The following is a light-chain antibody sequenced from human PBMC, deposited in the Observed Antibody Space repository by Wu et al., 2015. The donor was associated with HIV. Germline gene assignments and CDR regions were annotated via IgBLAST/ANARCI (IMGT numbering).Light chain of an antibody. CDR2: DSS. CDR1: QSVHNF. CDR3: QQYGSSRGT. Sequence: IVLTQSPATLSVSPGERATLSCRASQSVHNFLAWYQQKPGQAPRLLIHDSSNRATGIPARFSGSGSGTEFTLTISSLEPEDFAVYYCQQYGSSRGTFGQGTKLEIK. V-gene: IGKV3-11*01. J-gene: IGKJ2*02.